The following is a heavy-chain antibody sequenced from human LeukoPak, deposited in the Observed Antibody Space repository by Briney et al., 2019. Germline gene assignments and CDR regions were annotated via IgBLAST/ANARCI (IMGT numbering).Heavy chain of an antibody. Sequence: KPSETLSLTCTVSGDSMSDYIWTWSRLPPGKGLEWIGYAADSGSTNYNPSLKSRVTISVDTSKNQFSLKLSSVTAAYTAVYYCARLRQQLPRGIWFDPWGQGTLVTVSS. J-gene: IGHJ5*02. D-gene: IGHD6-13*01. CDR2: AADSGST. CDR1: GDSMSDYI. V-gene: IGHV4-59*01. CDR3: ARLRQQLPRGIWFDP.